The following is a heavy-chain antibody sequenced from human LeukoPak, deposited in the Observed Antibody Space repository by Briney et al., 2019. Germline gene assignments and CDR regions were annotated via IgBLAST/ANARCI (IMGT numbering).Heavy chain of an antibody. CDR1: GFTFSSYA. Sequence: GGSLRLSCAASGFTFSSYAMHWVRQAPGKGLEWVAVISYDGSNKYYADSVKGRFTISRDNSKNTLYLQMNSLRAEDTAVYYCARVSGLTGYYLTFDHWGQGTLVTVSS. CDR2: ISYDGSNK. J-gene: IGHJ4*02. V-gene: IGHV3-30-3*01. CDR3: ARVSGLTGYYLTFDH. D-gene: IGHD3-9*01.